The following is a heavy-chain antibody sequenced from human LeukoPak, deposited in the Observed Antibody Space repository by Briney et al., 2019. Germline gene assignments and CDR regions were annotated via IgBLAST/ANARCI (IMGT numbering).Heavy chain of an antibody. D-gene: IGHD5-18*01. Sequence: GGSLRLSCAASRFTFSDHYVSWIRQAPGKGLEWVSFISSDGSTTWYADSVKGRFTISRDNAKNSLYLQMNSLRAEDTAVYYCARGEPRYSYGGGVRYYYYGMDVWGQGTMVTVSS. V-gene: IGHV3-11*01. J-gene: IGHJ6*02. CDR2: ISSDGSTT. CDR3: ARGEPRYSYGGGVRYYYYGMDV. CDR1: RFTFSDHY.